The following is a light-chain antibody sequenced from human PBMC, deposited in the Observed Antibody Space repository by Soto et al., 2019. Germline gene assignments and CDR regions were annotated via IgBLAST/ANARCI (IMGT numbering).Light chain of an antibody. J-gene: IGKJ2*01. CDR1: PSVSSN. CDR3: QQYNNWPYT. CDR2: GAS. V-gene: IGKV3-15*01. Sequence: EIVMTQSPATLSVSPGERATLSCRASPSVSSNLAWYQQKPGQAPRLLIYGASTRATGIPARFSGSGSGTEFTLTISSLQSEDFAVYSCQQYNNWPYTFGQGTKLEIK.